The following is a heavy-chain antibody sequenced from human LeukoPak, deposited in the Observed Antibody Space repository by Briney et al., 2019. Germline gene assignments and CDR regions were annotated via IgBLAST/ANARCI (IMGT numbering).Heavy chain of an antibody. D-gene: IGHD5-18*01. CDR2: INHSGST. V-gene: IGHV4-39*07. J-gene: IGHJ4*02. CDR3: ARGGKWIQLWCFDY. Sequence: PSETLSLTCAVSGGSISSSSYYWGWIRQPPGKGLEWIGEINHSGSTNYNPSLKSRVTISVDTSKNQFSLKLSSVTAADTAVYYCARGGKWIQLWCFDYWGQGTLVTVSS. CDR1: GGSISSSSYY.